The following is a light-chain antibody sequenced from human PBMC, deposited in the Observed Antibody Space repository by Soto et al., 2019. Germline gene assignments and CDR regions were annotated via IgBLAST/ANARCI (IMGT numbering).Light chain of an antibody. Sequence: QSALTQPASVSGSPGQSITISCTGTNSDIGGYNYVSWYQQHAGRAPKLVINDVSSRPSGISNRFSGSKSGNTASLTISGLQAEEEANYYCSSYTINSTIVFGGGTKVTVL. J-gene: IGLJ2*01. CDR3: SSYTINSTIV. CDR1: NSDIGGYNY. CDR2: DVS. V-gene: IGLV2-14*03.